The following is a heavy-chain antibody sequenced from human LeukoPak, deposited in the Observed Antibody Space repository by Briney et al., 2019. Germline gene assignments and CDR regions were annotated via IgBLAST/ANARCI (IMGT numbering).Heavy chain of an antibody. D-gene: IGHD3-10*01. CDR1: GFTVSSNY. Sequence: GGSLRLSCAASGFTVSSNYMSWIRQAPGKGLEWVSVIYSGGSTYYADSVKGRFTISRDNSKNTLYLQMNSLRAEDTAVYYCARDVSGSGSFDYWGQGTLVTVSS. CDR2: IYSGGST. CDR3: ARDVSGSGSFDY. J-gene: IGHJ4*02. V-gene: IGHV3-53*01.